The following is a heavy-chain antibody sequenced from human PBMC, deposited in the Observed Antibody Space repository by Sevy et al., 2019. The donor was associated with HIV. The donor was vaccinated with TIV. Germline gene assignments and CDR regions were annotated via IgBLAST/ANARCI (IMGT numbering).Heavy chain of an antibody. J-gene: IGHJ4*02. CDR1: GFTFSTYS. D-gene: IGHD3-10*01. Sequence: GGSLRLSCAASGFTFSTYSMNWVRQAPGKGLEWVSYIPSSSSYMHYADSVKGRFTISRDNAKNSLYLQMNSLRAEDRAVYYCARDLGRVRGVISLDYWGQGTLVTVSS. CDR3: ARDLGRVRGVISLDY. CDR2: IPSSSSYM. V-gene: IGHV3-21*01.